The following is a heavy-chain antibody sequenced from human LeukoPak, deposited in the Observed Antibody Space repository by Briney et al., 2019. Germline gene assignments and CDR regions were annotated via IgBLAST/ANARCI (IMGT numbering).Heavy chain of an antibody. CDR3: SAQVSGCDFESGLFDP. CDR1: GGTFSNYS. J-gene: IGHJ5*02. Sequence: VTRKCSGGTFSNYSISWVRPPPAQGLEWMGVIIINFGTANYAQNFQGRVTITTDESKSTAYMELSSLRSEDTGVYYCSAQVSGCDFESGLFDPWGQGTLVTVSS. V-gene: IGHV1-69*05. D-gene: IGHD5-12*01. CDR2: IIINFGTA.